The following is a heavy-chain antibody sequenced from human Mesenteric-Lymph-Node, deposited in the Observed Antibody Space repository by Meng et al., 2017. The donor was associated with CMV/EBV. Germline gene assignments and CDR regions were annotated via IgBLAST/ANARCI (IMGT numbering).Heavy chain of an antibody. CDR1: GGSTSSGDYY. Sequence: CTVSGGSTSSGDYYWSWIRQPPGKGLEWIGYIYYSGSTYYNPSLKSRVTISVDTSKNQFSLKLSSVTAADTAVYYCARGPTITISDYWGQGTLVTVSS. CDR3: ARGPTITISDY. D-gene: IGHD3-3*01. CDR2: IYYSGST. V-gene: IGHV4-30-4*01. J-gene: IGHJ4*02.